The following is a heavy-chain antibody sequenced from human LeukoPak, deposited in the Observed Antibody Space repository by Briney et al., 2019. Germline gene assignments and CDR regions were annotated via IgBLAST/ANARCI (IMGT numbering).Heavy chain of an antibody. Sequence: ASVKVSCKASGYTFTGYYMHWVRQAPGQGLEWMGWINPNSGGTNYAQKFRGRVTMTRDTSISTAYMELSRLRSDDTAVYYCARPSYSSGWYFDYWGQGTLVTVSS. D-gene: IGHD6-19*01. CDR1: GYTFTGYY. CDR3: ARPSYSSGWYFDY. CDR2: INPNSGGT. V-gene: IGHV1-2*02. J-gene: IGHJ4*02.